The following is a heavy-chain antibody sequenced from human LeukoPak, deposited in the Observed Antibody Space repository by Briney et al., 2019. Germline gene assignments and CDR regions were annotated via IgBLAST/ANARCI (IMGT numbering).Heavy chain of an antibody. V-gene: IGHV3-23*01. CDR3: AKTMPTTVTTGANFDY. D-gene: IGHD4-4*01. J-gene: IGHJ4*02. CDR2: ISGSGGST. CDR1: GFTFSSYA. Sequence: GGSLRLSCAASGFTFSSYAMSWVRQAPGKGLEWVSAISGSGGSTYYADSVKGRFTISRDNSKNTLYLQMNSLRAEDTAVYYCAKTMPTTVTTGANFDYWGQGTLVTVSS.